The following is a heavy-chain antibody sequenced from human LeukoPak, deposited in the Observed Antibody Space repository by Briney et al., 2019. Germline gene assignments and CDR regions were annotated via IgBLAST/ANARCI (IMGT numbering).Heavy chain of an antibody. V-gene: IGHV4-34*01. D-gene: IGHD3-10*01. CDR3: ARARITMVRGVIIIRGGHFDS. J-gene: IGHJ4*02. Sequence: SETLSLTCTVSGGSSSSNYWSWIRQAPGKGLEWIGEINHSGSTNYNPSLKSRVTISVDTSKNQFSLKLSSVTAADTAIYYCARARITMVRGVIIIRGGHFDSWGQGTLVTVSS. CDR2: INHSGST. CDR1: GGSSSSNY.